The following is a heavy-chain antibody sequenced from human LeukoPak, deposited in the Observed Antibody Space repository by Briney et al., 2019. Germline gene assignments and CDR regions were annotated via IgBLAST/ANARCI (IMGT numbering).Heavy chain of an antibody. Sequence: SVKVSCKASGGTFSSYAISWVRQAPGQGLEWMGGITPIFGTANYAQKFQGRVTITTDESTSTAYMELSSLRSEDTAVYYCARGPCTNGVCYSGWFDPWGQGTLVTVSS. D-gene: IGHD2-8*01. CDR3: ARGPCTNGVCYSGWFDP. V-gene: IGHV1-69*05. CDR1: GGTFSSYA. J-gene: IGHJ5*02. CDR2: ITPIFGTA.